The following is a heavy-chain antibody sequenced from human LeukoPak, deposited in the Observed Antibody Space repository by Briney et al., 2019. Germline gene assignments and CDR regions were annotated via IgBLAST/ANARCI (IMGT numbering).Heavy chain of an antibody. CDR2: ISGSGSVI. CDR3: AREVKTASGTWWFDA. D-gene: IGHD6-13*01. Sequence: PGGSLRLPCAASGFNFNGHEMNWVRQAPGQGLEWIAYISGSGSVIYYADSVKGRFTISRDNAKDSLFLQMNSLRAEDTAVYYCAREVKTASGTWWFDAWGQGTLVTVSS. J-gene: IGHJ5*02. CDR1: GFNFNGHE. V-gene: IGHV3-48*03.